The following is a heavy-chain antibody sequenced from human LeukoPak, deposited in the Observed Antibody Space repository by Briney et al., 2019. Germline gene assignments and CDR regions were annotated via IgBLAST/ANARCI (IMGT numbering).Heavy chain of an antibody. CDR1: GFTFSSYG. CDR2: ISYDGSNK. D-gene: IGHD2-21*01. Sequence: PGGSLRLSCAASGFTFSSYGMHWVRQAPGKGLEWVAVISYDGSNKYYADSVKGRFTISRDNSKNTLYLQMNSLRVEDTAVYYCAKDDSGDGVYWGQGTLVTVSS. CDR3: AKDDSGDGVY. J-gene: IGHJ4*02. V-gene: IGHV3-30*18.